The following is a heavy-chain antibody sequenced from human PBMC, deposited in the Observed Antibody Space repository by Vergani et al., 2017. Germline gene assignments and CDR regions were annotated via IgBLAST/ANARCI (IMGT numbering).Heavy chain of an antibody. CDR1: GGSFSGYY. V-gene: IGHV4-34*01. CDR2: INHSGST. D-gene: IGHD4-23*01. Sequence: QVQLQESGPGLLKPSETLSLTCAVYGGSFSGYYWSWIRQPPGKGLEWIGEINHSGSTNYNPSLKSRVTISVDTSKNQFSLKLSSVTAADTAVYYCARDRYGGSGYWGQGTLVTVSS. J-gene: IGHJ4*02. CDR3: ARDRYGGSGY.